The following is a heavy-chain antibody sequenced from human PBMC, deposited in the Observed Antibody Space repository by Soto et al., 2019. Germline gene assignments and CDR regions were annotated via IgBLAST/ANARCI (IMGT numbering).Heavy chain of an antibody. Sequence: ASVKVSCKASGYTFSGYYIHWVRQAPGQGLEWMGWINPISGDTNYAQNFQGWVTMTRDTSISTAYMEMSRLRSDDAAVYYCARRADSGYVTFDYWGQGTLVTVSS. V-gene: IGHV1-2*04. J-gene: IGHJ4*02. CDR1: GYTFSGYY. D-gene: IGHD5-12*01. CDR3: ARRADSGYVTFDY. CDR2: INPISGDT.